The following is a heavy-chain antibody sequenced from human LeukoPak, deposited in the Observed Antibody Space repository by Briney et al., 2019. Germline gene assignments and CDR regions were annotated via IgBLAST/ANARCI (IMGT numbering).Heavy chain of an antibody. CDR3: AKGRITGTRNFDY. J-gene: IGHJ4*02. Sequence: PGGSLRPSCAASGFTFSSYAMSWVRQAPGKGLEGVSAISGSGGSTYYADSVKGRFTISRDNSKNTLYLQMNSLRAEDTAVYYCAKGRITGTRNFDYWGQGTLVTVSS. CDR1: GFTFSSYA. CDR2: ISGSGGST. V-gene: IGHV3-23*01. D-gene: IGHD1-20*01.